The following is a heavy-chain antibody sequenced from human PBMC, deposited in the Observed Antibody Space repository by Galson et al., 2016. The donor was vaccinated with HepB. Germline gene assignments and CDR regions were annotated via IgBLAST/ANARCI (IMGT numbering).Heavy chain of an antibody. CDR1: GGSISRNY. D-gene: IGHD1-26*01. V-gene: IGHV4-59*01. CDR2: MYYSVTT. Sequence: SETLSLTCTVSGGSISRNYWSWIRQPPGKGLEWIGYMYYSVTTNYNPSLKSRVTISADTSKNQPSLSLSSMTAADTAVYYGAREMGGSQYIHWYFELWGRGTLVTVSS. J-gene: IGHJ2*01. CDR3: AREMGGSQYIHWYFEL.